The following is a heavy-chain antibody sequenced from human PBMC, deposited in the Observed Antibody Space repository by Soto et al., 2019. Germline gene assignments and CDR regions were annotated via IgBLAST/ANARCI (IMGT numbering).Heavy chain of an antibody. D-gene: IGHD3-22*01. CDR1: GFTFSSYG. V-gene: IGHV3-30*18. Sequence: TGGSLRLSCAASGFTFSSYGMHWVRQAPGKGLEWVAVISYDGSSKYYADSVKGRFTISRDNSKNTLYLQMNSLRAEDTAVYYCAKDRDYYDSSGYYAFDYWGQGTLVTVSS. J-gene: IGHJ4*02. CDR3: AKDRDYYDSSGYYAFDY. CDR2: ISYDGSSK.